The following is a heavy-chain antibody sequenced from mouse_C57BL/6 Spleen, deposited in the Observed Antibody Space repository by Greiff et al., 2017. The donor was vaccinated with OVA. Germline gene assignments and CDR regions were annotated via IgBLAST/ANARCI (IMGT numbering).Heavy chain of an antibody. CDR2: IHPNSGST. J-gene: IGHJ2*01. CDR1: GYTFTSYW. V-gene: IGHV1-64*01. CDR3: ARERGGTGGYFDY. Sequence: QVQLQQPGAELVKPGASVKLSCKASGYTFTSYWMHWVKQRPGQGLEWIGMIHPNSGSTNYNEKFKSKATLTVDKSSSTAYMQLSSLTSEDAAVYYCARERGGTGGYFDYWGQGTTLTVSS. D-gene: IGHD4-1*01.